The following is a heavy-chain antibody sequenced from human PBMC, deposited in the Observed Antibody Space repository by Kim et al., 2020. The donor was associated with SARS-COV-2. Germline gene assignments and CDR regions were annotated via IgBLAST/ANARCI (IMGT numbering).Heavy chain of an antibody. V-gene: IGHV3-15*01. D-gene: IGHD3-22*01. Sequence: PVKGRFTISRDDSKNTLYLQMNSLKTEDTAVYYCTTDYYDSSGYSYYFDYWGQGTLVTVSS. J-gene: IGHJ4*02. CDR3: TTDYYDSSGYSYYFDY.